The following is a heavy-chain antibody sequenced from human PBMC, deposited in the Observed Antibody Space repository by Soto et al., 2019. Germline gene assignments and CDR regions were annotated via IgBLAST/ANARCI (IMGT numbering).Heavy chain of an antibody. CDR2: IYTDGSRA. V-gene: IGHV3-74*01. D-gene: IGHD1-7*01. J-gene: IGHJ4*02. CDR3: ARGARNYYYFDY. Sequence: EVQLVESGGGLVQPGGSLRLSCEASGFSFSSHWMHWVRQAPGKGLVWVSRIYTDGSRADYADSVKGRFTISRDNAKNTAYLQLNRLGAEDTAVYSCARGARNYYYFDYWGQGILVTVSS. CDR1: GFSFSSHW.